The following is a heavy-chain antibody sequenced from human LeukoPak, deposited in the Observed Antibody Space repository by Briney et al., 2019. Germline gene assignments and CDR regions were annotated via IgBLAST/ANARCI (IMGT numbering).Heavy chain of an antibody. D-gene: IGHD1-1*01. J-gene: IGHJ4*02. V-gene: IGHV3-48*03. CDR1: GFTFSSYE. CDR2: ISSSGETE. Sequence: GGSLRLSCAGSGFTFSSYEMSWVRQAPGKGLEWVSHISSSGETESYADFVKGRFTISRDNAKNSLSLQMNSLRAEDTAVYYCARDQYGTRLDWGPGTLVTVSS. CDR3: ARDQYGTRLD.